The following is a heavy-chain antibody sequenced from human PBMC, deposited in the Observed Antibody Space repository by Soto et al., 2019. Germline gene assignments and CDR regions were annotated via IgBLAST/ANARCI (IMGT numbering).Heavy chain of an antibody. CDR2: INAGNGNT. J-gene: IGHJ6*02. CDR1: GYTFTNYA. V-gene: IGHV1-3*01. Sequence: QVQFVQSGAEVKKPGASVKVSCKASGYTFTNYAMHWVRQAPGQRLEWMGWINAGNGNTKDSPKFRGRVTITRDTSASTAYMELSSLRSEDTAVYSCAREQQQQLGRGSYGMDVWGQGTTVTVSS. CDR3: AREQQQQLGRGSYGMDV. D-gene: IGHD6-13*01.